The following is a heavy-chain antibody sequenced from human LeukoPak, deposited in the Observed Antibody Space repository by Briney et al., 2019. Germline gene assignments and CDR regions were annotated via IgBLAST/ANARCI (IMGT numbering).Heavy chain of an antibody. CDR2: INHSGST. CDR1: GGSFSGYY. J-gene: IGHJ5*02. D-gene: IGHD6-19*01. V-gene: IGHV4-34*01. CDR3: ASRAVAGKGS. Sequence: SETLSLTCAVYGGSFSGYYWSWIRQPPGKGLEWIGEINHSGSTNYNPSLKSRVTISVDTSKNQFSLKLSSVTAADTAVYYCASRAVAGKGSWGQGTLVTVSS.